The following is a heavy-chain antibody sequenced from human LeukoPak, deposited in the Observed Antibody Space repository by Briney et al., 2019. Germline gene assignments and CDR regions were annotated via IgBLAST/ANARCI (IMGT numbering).Heavy chain of an antibody. V-gene: IGHV4-59*13. D-gene: IGHD3-9*01. CDR2: VYYRGTT. J-gene: IGHJ4*02. CDR3: ARDRMNYDILTGYYSGYFDF. Sequence: SETLSLTCTVSGGSIISYYWSWIRQPPGKELEWIGYVYYRGTTNYNPSLKSRVTISVDTSKNQFSPNLTSVTAADTAVYYCARDRMNYDILTGYYSGYFDFWGPGTLVTVSS. CDR1: GGSIISYY.